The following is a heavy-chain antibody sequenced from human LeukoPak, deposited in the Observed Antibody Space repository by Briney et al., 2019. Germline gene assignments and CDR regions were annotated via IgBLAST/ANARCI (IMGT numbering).Heavy chain of an antibody. CDR2: ISSTSTYT. CDR3: AREYRFSGGWYTWFDS. Sequence: GGSLRLSCAASGFTFSDYYMSWIRQAPGKGLEGVSYISSTSTYTNYADSVKGRFTISRDNAKNSLYLQMSSLRAEDTAVYYCAREYRFSGGWYTWFDSWGQGTLVTVSS. V-gene: IGHV3-11*05. J-gene: IGHJ5*01. D-gene: IGHD6-19*01. CDR1: GFTFSDYY.